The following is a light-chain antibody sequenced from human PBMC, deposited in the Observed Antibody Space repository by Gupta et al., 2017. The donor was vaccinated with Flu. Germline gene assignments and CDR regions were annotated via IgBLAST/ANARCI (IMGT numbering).Light chain of an antibody. CDR2: DVS. CDR1: SSDVGGYNY. J-gene: IGLJ1*01. CDR3: SSQTDTSTFYV. V-gene: IGLV2-14*01. Sequence: QSALTQPASVSGSPGQSITISCTGTSSDVGGYNYVYWYQQRPGQAPKLLIYDVSNRRSAVPHRFSGSKSGTTASVTTSGLQAEDETDFYCSSQTDTSTFYVFGTGTKLTVL.